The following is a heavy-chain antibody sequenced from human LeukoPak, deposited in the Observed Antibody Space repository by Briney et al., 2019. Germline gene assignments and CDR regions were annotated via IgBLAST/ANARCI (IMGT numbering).Heavy chain of an antibody. CDR1: GFTFSSYW. CDR3: ARAGGTAGSNWYFDL. D-gene: IGHD6-13*01. J-gene: IGHJ2*01. CDR2: INSDGSST. Sequence: GGSLRLPCAASGFTFSSYWMHWVRQAPGKGLVWVSRINSDGSSTSYADSVKGRFTISRDNAKNTLYLQMNSLRAEDTAVYYCARAGGTAGSNWYFDLWGRGTLVTVSS. V-gene: IGHV3-74*01.